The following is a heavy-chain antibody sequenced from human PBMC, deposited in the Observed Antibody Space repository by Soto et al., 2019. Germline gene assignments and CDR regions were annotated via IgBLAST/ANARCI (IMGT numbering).Heavy chain of an antibody. CDR2: MNPNTGNS. CDR1: GYTFTSYD. CDR3: ARRAETNGWNGFGADKYYFDF. D-gene: IGHD1-1*01. J-gene: IGHJ4*02. Sequence: ASVKVSCKASGYTFTSYDIYWVRQATGQGLEWMGWMNPNTGNSGYAQKFQGRATMISDTSINTAHMELSSLRSEDTAVYYCARRAETNGWNGFGADKYYFDFWGQGTLVTVSS. V-gene: IGHV1-8*01.